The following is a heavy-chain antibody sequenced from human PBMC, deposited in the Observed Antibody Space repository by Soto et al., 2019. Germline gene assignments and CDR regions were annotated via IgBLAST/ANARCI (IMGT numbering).Heavy chain of an antibody. CDR3: ARAYRYYDILTGYYLRIFDY. Sequence: SXTLSLTCTVSGGSISSYYWSWIRQPPVNGLEWIGYIYYSGSTNYNPSLKGRVTISVDTSKNQFSLKLSSVTAADTAVYYCARAYRYYDILTGYYLRIFDYWGQGTLVTVSS. V-gene: IGHV4-59*01. D-gene: IGHD3-9*01. J-gene: IGHJ4*02. CDR1: GGSISSYY. CDR2: IYYSGST.